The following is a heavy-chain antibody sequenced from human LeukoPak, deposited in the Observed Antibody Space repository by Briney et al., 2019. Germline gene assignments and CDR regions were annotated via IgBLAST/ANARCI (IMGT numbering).Heavy chain of an antibody. CDR2: INWNGGST. Sequence: PGGSLRLSCAASGFTFDDYGMSWVRQAPGKVLEWGSGINWNGGSTGYADSVTGRFTISRDNAKNSLYLQMNSLRAEDTALYYCARLRDIVVVPAAIDYWGQGTLVTVSS. CDR3: ARLRDIVVVPAAIDY. V-gene: IGHV3-20*04. J-gene: IGHJ4*02. CDR1: GFTFDDYG. D-gene: IGHD2-2*02.